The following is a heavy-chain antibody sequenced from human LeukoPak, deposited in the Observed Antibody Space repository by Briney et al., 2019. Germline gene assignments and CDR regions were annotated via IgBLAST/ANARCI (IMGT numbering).Heavy chain of an antibody. Sequence: GASVKVSCKASGYTFTSYDINWVRQATGQGLEWMGWMNPNSGNTGYAQKFQGRVTITRNTSISTAYMELSSLRSEDTAVYYCAREDYYDSGSNDYRGQGTLVTVSS. CDR3: AREDYYDSGSNDY. CDR1: GYTFTSYD. CDR2: MNPNSGNT. V-gene: IGHV1-8*03. J-gene: IGHJ4*02. D-gene: IGHD3-22*01.